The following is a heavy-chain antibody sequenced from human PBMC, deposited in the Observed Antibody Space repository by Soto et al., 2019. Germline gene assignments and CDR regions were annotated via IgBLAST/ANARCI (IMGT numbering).Heavy chain of an antibody. Sequence: QVELQESGPGLVKPSGTLSLTCAVFGGSISNSNWWIWVRQPPGKGLDWIGEIFHSGSTNYNSSLMGRVTISVDKANNQFSLKLGSVTAADTAVYYCAHRPIVGAAIWGQGTLVTVSS. CDR3: AHRPIVGAAI. CDR1: GGSISNSNW. V-gene: IGHV4-4*02. D-gene: IGHD1-26*01. J-gene: IGHJ4*02. CDR2: IFHSGST.